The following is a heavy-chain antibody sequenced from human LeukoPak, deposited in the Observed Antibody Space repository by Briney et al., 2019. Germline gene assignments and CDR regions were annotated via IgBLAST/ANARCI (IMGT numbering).Heavy chain of an antibody. D-gene: IGHD2-15*01. V-gene: IGHV3-48*01. Sequence: GGSLRLSCAASGFTFSSYNMNWVRQAPGKGLEWVSYISSSSRTIYYADTVKGRFTISRDNAKNSLYLQMNSLRAEDTAVYYCAKANVKYCSGGSCFDAFDIWGQGTMVTVSS. CDR3: AKANVKYCSGGSCFDAFDI. CDR1: GFTFSSYN. CDR2: ISSSSRTI. J-gene: IGHJ3*02.